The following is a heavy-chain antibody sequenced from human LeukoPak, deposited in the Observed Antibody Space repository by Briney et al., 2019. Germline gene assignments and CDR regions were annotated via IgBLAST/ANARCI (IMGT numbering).Heavy chain of an antibody. CDR1: GGSFSGYY. CDR3: ARHGAGEPRRGDAFDI. D-gene: IGHD1-14*01. V-gene: IGHV4-34*01. CDR2: INHSGST. J-gene: IGHJ3*02. Sequence: SETLSLTCAVYGGSFSGYYWSWIRQPPGKGLEWIGEINHSGSTNYNPSLKSRVTISVDTSKNQFSLKLSSVTAADTAVYYCARHGAGEPRRGDAFDIWGQGTMVTVSS.